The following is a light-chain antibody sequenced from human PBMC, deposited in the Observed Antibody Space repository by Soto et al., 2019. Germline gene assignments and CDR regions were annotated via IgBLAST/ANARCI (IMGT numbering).Light chain of an antibody. J-gene: IGKJ5*01. CDR2: WAS. CDR1: QSVLYSSNNKNY. CDR3: QQYYSGVPT. Sequence: IVMTQSPDSLAVSLGERATINCKSSQSVLYSSNNKNYLAWYQQKPGQPPKLLIYWASTRESGVPDRFSGSGSGTDFTLTISSLQTEDVAVYYCQQYYSGVPTFGQGTRLEIK. V-gene: IGKV4-1*01.